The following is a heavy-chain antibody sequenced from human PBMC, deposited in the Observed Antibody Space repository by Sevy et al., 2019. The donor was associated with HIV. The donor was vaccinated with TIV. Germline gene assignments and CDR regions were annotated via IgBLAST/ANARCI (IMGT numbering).Heavy chain of an antibody. CDR2: IWFDGSNT. V-gene: IGHV3-33*06. J-gene: IGHJ5*02. CDR1: GFTFSTYG. CDR3: AKDPWVSWFDP. D-gene: IGHD1-26*01. Sequence: GGSLRLSCAASGFTFSTYGMHWVRQAPGKGLEWVAVIWFDGSNTYYADSVKGRFTISRDIAKNTLHLQMNSLRAEDTAVYYCAKDPWVSWFDPWGQGTLVTVSS.